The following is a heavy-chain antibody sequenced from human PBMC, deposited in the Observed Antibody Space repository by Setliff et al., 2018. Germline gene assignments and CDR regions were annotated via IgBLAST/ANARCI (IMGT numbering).Heavy chain of an antibody. CDR3: ARRPSGGWFLNWFDP. CDR2: INHSGST. V-gene: IGHV4-34*01. J-gene: IGHJ5*02. D-gene: IGHD6-19*01. Sequence: PSETLSLTCAVYGGSFSGYYWSWIRQPPGKGLEWIGEINHSGSTNYNRSLRSRVSISVDTAKNQFSLKLRSVTAADTAVYYCARRPSGGWFLNWFDPWGQGTLVTVSS. CDR1: GGSFSGYY.